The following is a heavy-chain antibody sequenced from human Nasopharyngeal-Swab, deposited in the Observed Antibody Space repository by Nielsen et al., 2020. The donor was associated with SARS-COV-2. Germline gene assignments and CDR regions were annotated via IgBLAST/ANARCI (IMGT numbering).Heavy chain of an antibody. J-gene: IGHJ1*01. CDR2: ISSSSSTI. CDR3: ARDGYSSSWTLFAEYFQH. Sequence: GGSLRLSCAASGFTFSSYSMSWVRQAPGKGLEWVSYISSSSSTIYYADSVKGRFTISRDNAKNSLYLQMNSLRAEDTAVYYCARDGYSSSWTLFAEYFQHWGQGTLVTVSS. D-gene: IGHD6-13*01. CDR1: GFTFSSYS. V-gene: IGHV3-48*04.